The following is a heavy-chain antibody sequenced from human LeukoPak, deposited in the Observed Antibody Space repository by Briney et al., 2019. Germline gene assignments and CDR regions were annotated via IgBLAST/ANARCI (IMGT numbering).Heavy chain of an antibody. V-gene: IGHV1-69*13. J-gene: IGHJ4*02. CDR2: IIPIVGTT. D-gene: IGHD3-22*01. CDR1: GGTXSSYA. Sequence: SVKVSXKAXGGTXSSYAFSWVRQAPGQGLEWMGXIIPIVGTTNYAQMFQGRVTITADESTSTAYMELSSLRSEDTAVYYCARGGYYYDSSGYSHLPDYWGQGTLVTVSA. CDR3: ARGGYYYDSSGYSHLPDY.